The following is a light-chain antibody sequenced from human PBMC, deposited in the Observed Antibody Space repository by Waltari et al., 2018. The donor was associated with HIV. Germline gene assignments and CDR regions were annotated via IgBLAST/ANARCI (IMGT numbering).Light chain of an antibody. V-gene: IGLV3-25*03. Sequence: YELTQPPSVSVSPGQTARITCSGDALPKQYAFWYQQKAGQAPVVVIYKDSERPSGIPERFSGSSSGTTVTLTISGVQAEDEADYYCQSSDISRVFGGGTKLTVL. J-gene: IGLJ3*02. CDR3: QSSDISRV. CDR2: KDS. CDR1: ALPKQY.